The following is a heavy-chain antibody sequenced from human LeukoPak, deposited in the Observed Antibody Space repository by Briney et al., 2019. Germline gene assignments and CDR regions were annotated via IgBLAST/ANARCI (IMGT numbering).Heavy chain of an antibody. CDR1: GFTFSSYA. D-gene: IGHD4-17*01. CDR2: ITGSGDST. J-gene: IGHJ4*02. V-gene: IGHV3-23*01. Sequence: QSGGSLRLSCAASGFTFSSYAMSWVRQAPGKGLQWVSAITGSGDSTYYADSVKGRFTISRDNSKNTLYLQMNSLRAEDTAVYYCARQPLEKNDYDGIGWGQGTLVTVSS. CDR3: ARQPLEKNDYDGIG.